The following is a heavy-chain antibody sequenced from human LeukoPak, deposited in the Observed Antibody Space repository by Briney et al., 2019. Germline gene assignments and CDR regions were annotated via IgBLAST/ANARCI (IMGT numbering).Heavy chain of an antibody. J-gene: IGHJ4*02. D-gene: IGHD3-22*01. CDR2: IIPIFGTA. CDR3: ARGWDYDSGGRPTAYVY. Sequence: ASVKVSCKASGGTFSNYAINWVRQDPGQGLGWMGGIIPIFGTANYAQKFQGRVTITADKSTSTVYMELNSLKSEDTAVYYCARGWDYDSGGRPTAYVYWGQGTLVTVSS. CDR1: GGTFSNYA. V-gene: IGHV1-69*06.